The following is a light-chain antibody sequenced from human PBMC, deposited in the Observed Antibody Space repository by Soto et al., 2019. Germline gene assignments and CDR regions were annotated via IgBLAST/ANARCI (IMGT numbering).Light chain of an antibody. CDR2: EVT. CDR1: SRDIGTSNL. V-gene: IGLV2-23*02. Sequence: QSVLPRPASVSGSPGQSITISCTRTSRDIGTSNLVSWYQQYPGKAPKLMIYEVTKRPSGISSRFSGSKSGNTASLTISGLQPEDEADYYCFSYTGISPSLCAFGTGTKATVL. J-gene: IGLJ1*01. CDR3: FSYTGISPSLCA.